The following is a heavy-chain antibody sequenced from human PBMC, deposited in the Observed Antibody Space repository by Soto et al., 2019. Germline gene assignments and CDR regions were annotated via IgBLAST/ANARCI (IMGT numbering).Heavy chain of an antibody. D-gene: IGHD3-10*01. CDR1: GFTFSSYA. CDR2: ISGSGGST. CDR3: AKVIGYGLGETYYYYYYMDV. V-gene: IGHV3-23*01. Sequence: EVQLLESGGGLVQPGGSLRLSCAASGFTFSSYAMSWVRQAPGKGLEWVSAISGSGGSTYYADSVKGRFTISRDNSKNTLYLQMNSLRAEDTAVYYCAKVIGYGLGETYYYYYYMDVWGKGTTVTVSS. J-gene: IGHJ6*03.